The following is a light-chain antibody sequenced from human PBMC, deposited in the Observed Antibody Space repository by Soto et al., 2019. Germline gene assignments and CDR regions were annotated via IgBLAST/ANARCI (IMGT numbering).Light chain of an antibody. J-gene: IGKJ1*01. CDR3: QQRSNWPPWT. Sequence: DIQMTQSPSSLSASVGDRVTITCQASQDIDKFLNWYQQKPGKAPKLLIDDASNLETGVPSRFSGSGSGTHFTFTISSLQPEDFAVYYCQQRSNWPPWTFGQGTKV. CDR1: QDIDKF. V-gene: IGKV1-33*01. CDR2: DAS.